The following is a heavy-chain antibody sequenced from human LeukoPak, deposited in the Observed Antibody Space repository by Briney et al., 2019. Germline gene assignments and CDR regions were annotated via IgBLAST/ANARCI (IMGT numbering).Heavy chain of an antibody. D-gene: IGHD2-8*01. Sequence: SVKVSCKASGGTFSSYAISWVRQAPGQGLEWMGRIIPILGIANYAQKFQGRVTITADKSTSTAYMELSSLRSEDTAVYYCARAPMGYGMDVWGQGTTVTVSS. V-gene: IGHV1-69*04. CDR2: IIPILGIA. J-gene: IGHJ6*02. CDR3: ARAPMGYGMDV. CDR1: GGTFSSYA.